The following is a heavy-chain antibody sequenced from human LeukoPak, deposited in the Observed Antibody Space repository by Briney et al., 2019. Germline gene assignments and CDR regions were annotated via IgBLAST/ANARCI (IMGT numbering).Heavy chain of an antibody. CDR3: ARERGRSYGSVPYYYYYMDV. CDR2: IYTSGST. J-gene: IGHJ6*03. Sequence: SETLSLTCTVSGGSISSYYWSWIRQPAGKGLEWIGRIYTSGSTNYNPSLKSRVTISVDTSKNQFSLKLSSVTAADTAVYYCARERGRSYGSVPYYYYYMDVWGKGTTVTVSS. V-gene: IGHV4-4*07. CDR1: GGSISSYY. D-gene: IGHD5-18*01.